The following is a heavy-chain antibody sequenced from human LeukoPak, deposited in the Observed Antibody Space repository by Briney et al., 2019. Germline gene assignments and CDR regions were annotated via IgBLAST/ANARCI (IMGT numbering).Heavy chain of an antibody. CDR2: IYYSGST. Sequence: SETLSLTCTVSGGSISSSSYYWGWIRQPPGKGLEWIGSIYYSGSTYYNPSLKSRVTISVDTSKNQFSLKLSSVTAADTAVYYCARERSYYYDSSGFPKPGNAFDIWGQGTMVTVSS. V-gene: IGHV4-39*01. CDR1: GGSISSSSYY. J-gene: IGHJ3*02. D-gene: IGHD3-22*01. CDR3: ARERSYYYDSSGFPKPGNAFDI.